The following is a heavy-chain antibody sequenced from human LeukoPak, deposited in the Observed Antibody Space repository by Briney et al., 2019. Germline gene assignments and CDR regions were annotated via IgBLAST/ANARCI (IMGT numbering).Heavy chain of an antibody. CDR1: GFTFSSYA. CDR2: ISYDGSVQ. Sequence: PGGSLRLSCAASGFTFSSYALHWVRQAPGKGLEWVTTISYDGSVQYYPDSVKGRFTISRDNPKNTLCLQMNSLRAEDTAVYYCARDSYSVVGKYDSSGYYGDSWGQGTLVTVSS. D-gene: IGHD3-22*01. CDR3: ARDSYSVVGKYDSSGYYGDS. V-gene: IGHV3-30*04. J-gene: IGHJ4*02.